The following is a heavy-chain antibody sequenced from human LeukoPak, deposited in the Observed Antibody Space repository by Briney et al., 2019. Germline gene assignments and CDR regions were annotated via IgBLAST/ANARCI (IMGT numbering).Heavy chain of an antibody. CDR2: INHSGGT. J-gene: IGHJ4*02. CDR1: GGSFSGDY. CDR3: ARRIESLYYFDY. D-gene: IGHD2-8*01. V-gene: IGHV4-34*01. Sequence: SETLSLTCAVYGGSFSGDYWSWIRQPPGKGLEWIGEINHSGGTNYNPSLKSRVTISVDTSKNQFSVKLSSVTAADTAVYYCARRIESLYYFDYWGQGTLVTVSS.